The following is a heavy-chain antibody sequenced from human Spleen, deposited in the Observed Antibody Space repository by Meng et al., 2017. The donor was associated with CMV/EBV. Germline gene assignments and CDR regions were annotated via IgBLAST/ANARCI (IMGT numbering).Heavy chain of an antibody. Sequence: LRLSCADSGFTFSDYAMHWVRQAPGKGLEWVAVISYDGSNKYYADSVKGQFTISRDNSKNTLYLQMNSLRAEDTAVYYCATTHSSGSSWGQGTLVTVSS. D-gene: IGHD3-10*01. CDR2: ISYDGSNK. CDR3: ATTHSSGSS. V-gene: IGHV3-30*04. J-gene: IGHJ5*02. CDR1: GFTFSDYA.